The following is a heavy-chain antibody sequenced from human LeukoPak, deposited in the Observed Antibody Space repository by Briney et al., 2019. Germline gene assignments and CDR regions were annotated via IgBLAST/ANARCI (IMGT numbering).Heavy chain of an antibody. CDR3: ARKATTGPTKAAFDI. CDR2: IYYSGSI. V-gene: IGHV4-28*05. D-gene: IGHD4-17*01. Sequence: SETLSLTCAVSGYSVSSSNYWAWIRQPPGKGLEWIGHIYYSGSIYYNPSLKSRVTMSVDTSKNQFSLKLSSVTAVDTAVYYCARKATTGPTKAAFDIWGQGTMVTVSS. J-gene: IGHJ3*02. CDR1: GYSVSSSNY.